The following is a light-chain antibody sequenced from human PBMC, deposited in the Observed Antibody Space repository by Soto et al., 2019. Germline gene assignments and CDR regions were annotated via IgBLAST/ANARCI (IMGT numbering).Light chain of an antibody. V-gene: IGKV3-20*01. CDR1: QSVSSTY. Sequence: EIVLTQSPGTLSLSPGERATLSCRASQSVSSTYLAWYQQKPGQAPRLLIYGASSRATGIPDRFSGSGSGTDFTLTIGRLEPEDFEVYYCQHYGSLVLTFGGGTKVEIK. CDR2: GAS. CDR3: QHYGSLVLT. J-gene: IGKJ4*01.